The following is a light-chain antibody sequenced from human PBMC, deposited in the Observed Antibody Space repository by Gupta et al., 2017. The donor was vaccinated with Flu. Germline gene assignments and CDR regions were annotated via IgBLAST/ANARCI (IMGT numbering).Light chain of an antibody. J-gene: IGKJ1*01. CDR1: QDISGY. CDR3: QQFNSYPLR. CDR2: AAS. V-gene: IGKV1-9*01. Sequence: PSFLSASVGDRVTITCRASQDISGYLAWYQQKPGKAPKLLIYAASTLQSGVPSRFSGSGSGTEFTLTINSLQPDDFATYYCQQFNSYPLRFGQGTKVEIK.